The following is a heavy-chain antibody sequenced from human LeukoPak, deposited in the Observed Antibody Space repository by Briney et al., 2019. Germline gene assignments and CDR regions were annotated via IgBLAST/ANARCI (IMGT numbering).Heavy chain of an antibody. CDR1: GFTFSTYW. D-gene: IGHD4-17*01. CDR2: IKQDGSEK. CDR3: ARSSTTTVTTYYYYYMDV. Sequence: PGGSLRLSCGASGFTFSTYWMSWVRQAPGKGLEWVANIKQDGSEKYYVDSVKGRFTISRDNAKNSLHLQMNSLRVEDTAVYYCARSSTTTVTTYYYYYMDVWGKGTTVTVSS. V-gene: IGHV3-7*01. J-gene: IGHJ6*03.